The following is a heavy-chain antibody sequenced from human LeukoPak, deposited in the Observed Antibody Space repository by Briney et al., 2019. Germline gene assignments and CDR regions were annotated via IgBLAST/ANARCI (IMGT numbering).Heavy chain of an antibody. CDR2: IYHSGST. CDR3: ARAPGYSGYGFFDY. D-gene: IGHD5-12*01. V-gene: IGHV4-4*02. Sequence: SGTLSLTCAVSGGSISSSNWWSWVRPPPGKGLEWIGDIYHSGSTNYNPSLKSRVTISVDKSKNQFSLKLSSVTAADTAVYYCARAPGYSGYGFFDYWGQGTLVTVSS. J-gene: IGHJ4*02. CDR1: GGSISSSNW.